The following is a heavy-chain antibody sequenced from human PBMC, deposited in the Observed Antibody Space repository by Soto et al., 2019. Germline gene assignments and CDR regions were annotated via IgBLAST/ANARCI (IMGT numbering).Heavy chain of an antibody. Sequence: SVEVSSKASGGPRSSDTISWVRQAPGQGLEWMGRIIPILGIANYAQKFQGRVTITADKSTSTAYMELSSLRSEDTAVYYCARDPRRKFPDSYYYSGMDVWG. D-gene: IGHD2-21*01. CDR3: ARDPRRKFPDSYYYSGMDV. V-gene: IGHV1-69*04. CDR1: GGPRSSDT. CDR2: IIPILGIA. J-gene: IGHJ6*02.